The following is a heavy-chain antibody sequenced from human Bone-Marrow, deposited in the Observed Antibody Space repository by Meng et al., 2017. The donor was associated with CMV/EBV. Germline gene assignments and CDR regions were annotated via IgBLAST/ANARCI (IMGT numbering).Heavy chain of an antibody. CDR1: GFTFSSCS. Sequence: GGSLRLSCAASGFTFSSCSMNWVRQAPGKGLEWVSSISSSSSYIYYADSVKGRFTISRDNAKNSLYLQMNSLRAEDTAVYYCAREAVAAHYVQYWGQGTLVTVSS. J-gene: IGHJ4*02. CDR2: ISSSSSYI. V-gene: IGHV3-21*01. D-gene: IGHD6-19*01. CDR3: AREAVAAHYVQY.